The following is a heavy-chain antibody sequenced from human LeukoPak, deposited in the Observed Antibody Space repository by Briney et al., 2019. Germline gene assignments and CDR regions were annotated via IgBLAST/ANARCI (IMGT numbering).Heavy chain of an antibody. D-gene: IGHD6-19*01. V-gene: IGHV4-34*01. CDR2: INHSGST. Sequence: SETLSLTCAVYGGSFSGYYWSWIRQPPGKGLEWIGEINHSGSTNYNPSLKSRVTISVDTSKNQFSLKLSSVTAADTAVYYCARHRMKYSSGWPPEGAFDIWGQGTMVTVSS. CDR3: ARHRMKYSSGWPPEGAFDI. J-gene: IGHJ3*02. CDR1: GGSFSGYY.